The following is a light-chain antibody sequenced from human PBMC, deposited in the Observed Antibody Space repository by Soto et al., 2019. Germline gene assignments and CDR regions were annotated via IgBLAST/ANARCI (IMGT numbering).Light chain of an antibody. CDR2: GAS. CDR3: QQYATSPIT. CDR1: QTVSTNY. V-gene: IGKV3-20*01. Sequence: EIVLTQSPGTLSLSPGERATLSCRASQTVSTNYLAWYQQRPGQAPNLLIYGASNRATGIPDRFSGSGSGTDFTLTISRLEPEDFAVYYCQQYATSPITFGQGTRLEIK. J-gene: IGKJ5*01.